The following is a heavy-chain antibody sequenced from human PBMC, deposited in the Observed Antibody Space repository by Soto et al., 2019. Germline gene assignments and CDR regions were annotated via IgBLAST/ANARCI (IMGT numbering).Heavy chain of an antibody. D-gene: IGHD2-21*01. CDR2: ISSRSIYI. CDR3: ATVFVGTAAHDAFDI. CDR1: GFTFNTYS. V-gene: IGHV3-21*01. Sequence: EVQLVESGGGLVKPGGSLTLSCAASGFTFNTYSMNWVRQAPGKRLEWVSSISSRSIYIHYADSVKGRFTISRDNAKNSRYLQMHRLGADDTAVYYCATVFVGTAAHDAFDIWGQGTVVSVSS. J-gene: IGHJ3*02.